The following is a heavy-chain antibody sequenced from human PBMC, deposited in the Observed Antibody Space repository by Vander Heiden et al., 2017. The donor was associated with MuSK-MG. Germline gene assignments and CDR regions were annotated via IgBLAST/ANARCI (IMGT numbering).Heavy chain of an antibody. CDR1: GGSISSSSYY. CDR3: ARESLGELSFLNWFDP. V-gene: IGHV4-39*07. CDR2: IYYSGST. J-gene: IGHJ5*02. D-gene: IGHD3-16*02. Sequence: QLQLQESGPGLVKPSETLSLTCTVSGGSISSSSYYWGWIRQPPGKGLEWIGSIYYSGSTYYNPSLKSRVTISVDTSKNQFSLKLSSVTAADTAVYYCARESLGELSFLNWFDPWGQGTLVTVSS.